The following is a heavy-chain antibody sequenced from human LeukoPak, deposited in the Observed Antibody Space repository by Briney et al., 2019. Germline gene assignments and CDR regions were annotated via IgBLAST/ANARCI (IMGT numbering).Heavy chain of an antibody. CDR2: IYYSGST. CDR1: GGSIRSSY. D-gene: IGHD4-23*01. J-gene: IGHJ4*02. CDR3: ALTDYGGGSDY. Sequence: TSETLSLTCTVSGGSIRSSYWSWIRQPPGKGLEWIGYIYYSGSTNYNPSLKSRVTISIDTSKNQFSLKLSSVTAADTAVYYCALTDYGGGSDYWGQGTLVTVSS. V-gene: IGHV4-59*01.